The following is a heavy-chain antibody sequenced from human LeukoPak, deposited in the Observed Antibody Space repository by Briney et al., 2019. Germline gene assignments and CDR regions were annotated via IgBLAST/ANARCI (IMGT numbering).Heavy chain of an antibody. Sequence: PGGSLRLSCAASEFSVGSNYMTWVRQAPGKGLEWVSLIYSGGSTYYADSVKGRFTISRDNSKNTLYLQMNSLRAEDTAVYYCARYGGNHWKLGYYYYYYMDVWGKGTTVTVSS. D-gene: IGHD4-23*01. CDR2: IYSGGST. CDR1: EFSVGSNY. V-gene: IGHV3-66*01. CDR3: ARYGGNHWKLGYYYYYYMDV. J-gene: IGHJ6*03.